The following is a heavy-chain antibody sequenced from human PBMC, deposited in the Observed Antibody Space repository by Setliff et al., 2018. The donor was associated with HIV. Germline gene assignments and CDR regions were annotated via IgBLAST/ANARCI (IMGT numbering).Heavy chain of an antibody. Sequence: ASVKVSCKASGYTFISYNMHWVRQAPGRGLEWMGWINPSSGGTNYAQKFQGRVVMTRDTSISTAYMELSRLRSDDTAVYYCARALDSSADIEGYFDFWGQGRLVTVSS. D-gene: IGHD2-15*01. CDR2: INPSSGGT. CDR3: ARALDSSADIEGYFDF. V-gene: IGHV1-2*02. J-gene: IGHJ4*02. CDR1: GYTFISYN.